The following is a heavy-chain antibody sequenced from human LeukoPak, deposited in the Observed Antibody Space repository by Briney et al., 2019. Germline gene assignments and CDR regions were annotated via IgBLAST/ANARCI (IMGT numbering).Heavy chain of an antibody. CDR3: ARGRVVPAAIEVGDWNSLDY. V-gene: IGHV4-39*07. Sequence: PSETLSLTCTVSGGSISSSSYYWGWIRQPPGRGLEWIGSIYYSGSTYYNPSLKSRVTISVDASKNQFSLKLSSVTAADTAVYYCARGRVVPAAIEVGDWNSLDYWGQGTLVTVSS. CDR1: GGSISSSSYY. CDR2: IYYSGST. J-gene: IGHJ4*02. D-gene: IGHD2-2*02.